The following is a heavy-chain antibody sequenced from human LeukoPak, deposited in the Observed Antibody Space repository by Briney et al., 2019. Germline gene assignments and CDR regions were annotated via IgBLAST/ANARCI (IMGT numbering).Heavy chain of an antibody. CDR1: GFTFSSYA. V-gene: IGHV3-23*01. CDR3: AKRLVRPFDY. J-gene: IGHJ4*02. CDR2: ISGSGGST. Sequence: SGGSLRLSCAASGFTFSSYALSWVRQAPGKGLEWVSAISGSGGSTYYADSVKGRFTISRDNSKNTLYLQMNSLRAEDTAVYYCAKRLVRPFDYWGQGTLVTVSS. D-gene: IGHD6-19*01.